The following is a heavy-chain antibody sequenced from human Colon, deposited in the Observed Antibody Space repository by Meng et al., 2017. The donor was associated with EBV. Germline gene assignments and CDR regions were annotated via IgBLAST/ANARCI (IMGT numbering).Heavy chain of an antibody. CDR2: INHSGSA. J-gene: IGHJ4*02. D-gene: IGHD2-2*03. CDR1: GGCVIGYY. CDR3: ARTFGYCSNNNCPRTLGY. Sequence: HVQMPQWGRCLSKLSGTRSLTCVVMGGCVIGYYCRWIRHFPGRTLEFIGDINHSGSANYNPSLRSRVTISVDTSKNQIFLNLHSVTAADTAVYHCARTFGYCSNNNCPRTLGYWGQGTLVTVSS. V-gene: IGHV4-34*02.